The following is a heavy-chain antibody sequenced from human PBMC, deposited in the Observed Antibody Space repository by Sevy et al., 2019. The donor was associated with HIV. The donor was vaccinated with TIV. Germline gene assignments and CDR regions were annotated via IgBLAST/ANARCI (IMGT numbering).Heavy chain of an antibody. CDR1: GFTFDDYA. J-gene: IGHJ5*02. D-gene: IGHD3-3*02. V-gene: IGHV3-9*01. CDR2: ISWNSGSK. Sequence: GGSLRLSCAASGFTFDDYAMHWVRQAPGKGLEWVSGISWNSGSKGYADSVKGRFTVSRDNAKNSLYLQMNSLRAEDKAVYYCATGVGIISILWNNGFDPWGQGTLVTVSS. CDR3: ATGVGIISILWNNGFDP.